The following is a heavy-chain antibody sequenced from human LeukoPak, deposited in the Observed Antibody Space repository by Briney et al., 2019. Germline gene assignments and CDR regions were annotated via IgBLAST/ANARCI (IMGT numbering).Heavy chain of an antibody. CDR3: ARDIGGGSYYVDFDY. Sequence: ASVKVSCKASGYTFTSYGTSWVRQAPGQGLEWMGWISAYNGNTNYAQKLQGRVTMTTDTSTSTAYMELRSLRSDDTAVYYCARDIGGGSYYVDFDYWGQGTLVTVSS. D-gene: IGHD1-26*01. CDR2: ISAYNGNT. CDR1: GYTFTSYG. V-gene: IGHV1-18*01. J-gene: IGHJ4*02.